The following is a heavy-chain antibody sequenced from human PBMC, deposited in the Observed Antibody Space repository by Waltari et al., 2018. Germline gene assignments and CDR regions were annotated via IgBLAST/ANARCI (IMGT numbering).Heavy chain of an antibody. CDR1: GLAFSVYG. V-gene: IGHV3-30*02. CDR3: AKDKADWFDP. D-gene: IGHD6-13*01. CDR2: IRDDGKSE. Sequence: QVQLVASGRGVVQPGGSLTLSCAAPGLAFSVYGMHWVRQPPGKGLEWVAFIRDDGKSEHYGDSVRGRFTISRDNSKTTVYLQMNSLRPEDTAVYYCAKDKADWFDPRGQGTQVTVTS. J-gene: IGHJ5*02.